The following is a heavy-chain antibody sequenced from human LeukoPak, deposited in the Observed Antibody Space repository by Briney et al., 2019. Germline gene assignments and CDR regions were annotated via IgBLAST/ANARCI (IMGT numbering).Heavy chain of an antibody. CDR2: INPNSGGT. CDR3: ARDRLNSGYDLWSYMDV. CDR1: GGTFSSYA. Sequence: GASVKVSCKASGGTFSSYAISWVRQAPGQGLEWMGWINPNSGGTNYAQKFQGRVTMTRDTSISTAYMELSRLRSDDTAVYYCARDRLNSGYDLWSYMDVWGKGTTVTVSS. D-gene: IGHD5-12*01. J-gene: IGHJ6*03. V-gene: IGHV1-2*02.